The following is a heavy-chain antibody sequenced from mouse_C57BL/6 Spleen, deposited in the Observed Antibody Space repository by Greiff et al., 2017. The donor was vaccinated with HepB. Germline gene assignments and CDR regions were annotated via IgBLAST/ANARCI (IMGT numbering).Heavy chain of an antibody. CDR2: IWSGGST. Sequence: VQLQESGPGLVQPSQSLSITCTVSGFSLTSYGVHWVRQSPGKGLEWLGVIWSGGSTDYNAAFISRLSISKDNSKSQVFFKMNSLQADDTAIYYCATPYYDYDYYYAMDYWGQGTSVTVSS. CDR3: ATPYYDYDYYYAMDY. V-gene: IGHV2-2*01. D-gene: IGHD2-4*01. J-gene: IGHJ4*01. CDR1: GFSLTSYG.